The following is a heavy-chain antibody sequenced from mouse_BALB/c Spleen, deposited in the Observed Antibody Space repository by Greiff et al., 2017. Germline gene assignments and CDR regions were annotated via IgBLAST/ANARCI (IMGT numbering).Heavy chain of an antibody. CDR2: IYPGDGDT. CDR1: GYAFSSYW. V-gene: IGHV1-80*01. D-gene: IGHD2-2*01. Sequence: VQLQQSGAELVRPGSSVKISCKASGYAFSSYWMNWVKQRPGQGLEWIGQIYPGDGDTNYNGKFKGKATLTADKSSSTAYMQLSSLTSEDSAVYFCASYGYDAWFAYWGQGTLVTVSA. CDR3: ASYGYDAWFAY. J-gene: IGHJ3*01.